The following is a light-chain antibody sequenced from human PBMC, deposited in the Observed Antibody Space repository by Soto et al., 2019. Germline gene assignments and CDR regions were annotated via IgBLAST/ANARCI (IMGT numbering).Light chain of an antibody. V-gene: IGLV2-11*01. Sequence: QSALTQPRSVSGSPGQSVTISCTGTSSDIGGYNYVSWYQQHPGKAPKLMIYDVSKRPSGVPDRVSGSKSGNTASLTISGLQAEDEADSYRCSYAGSLLVFGTGTKLTVL. CDR2: DVS. CDR1: SSDIGGYNY. CDR3: CSYAGSLLV. J-gene: IGLJ1*01.